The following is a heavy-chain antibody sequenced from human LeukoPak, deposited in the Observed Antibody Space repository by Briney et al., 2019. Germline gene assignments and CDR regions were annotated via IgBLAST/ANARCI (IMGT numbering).Heavy chain of an antibody. CDR1: GFTFSSYE. V-gene: IGHV3-48*03. CDR2: ISSSGSTT. Sequence: GGSLRLSCAASGFTFSSYEMNWVRQAPGKGLEWVSYISSSGSTTHYAGSVKGRFTISRDNAKNSLYLQMNSLRAEDTAVYYCARDNYDSSGYYFDWGQGTLVTVSS. CDR3: ARDNYDSSGYYFD. J-gene: IGHJ4*02. D-gene: IGHD3-22*01.